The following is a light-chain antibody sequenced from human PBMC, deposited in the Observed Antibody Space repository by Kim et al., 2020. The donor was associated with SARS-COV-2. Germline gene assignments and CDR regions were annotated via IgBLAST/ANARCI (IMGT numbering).Light chain of an antibody. Sequence: GNTVTIPCTRSRGSSTSNYVQWYQQRPGSAPNIVIYDNKYRPSGVPERFSGSIDSSSNSASLTISGLKTEDEGDYYCQSDDRSSKVFGGGTQLTVL. V-gene: IGLV6-57*03. CDR3: QSDDRSSKV. CDR1: RGSSTSNY. CDR2: DNK. J-gene: IGLJ3*02.